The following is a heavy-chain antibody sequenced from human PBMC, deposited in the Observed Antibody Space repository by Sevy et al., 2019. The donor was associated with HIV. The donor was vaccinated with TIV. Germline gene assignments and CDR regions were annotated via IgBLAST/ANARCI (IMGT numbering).Heavy chain of an antibody. Sequence: SETLSLTCTVSGGSISSYYWSWIRQPPGKGLEWIGYIYYSGSTNYNPSLKSRVTISVDTSKNQFSLKLSSVTAADPAVYYCARASAGYYDFWSGYQLSYYFDYWGQGTLVTVSS. J-gene: IGHJ4*02. CDR1: GGSISSYY. D-gene: IGHD3-3*01. CDR2: IYYSGST. V-gene: IGHV4-59*01. CDR3: ARASAGYYDFWSGYQLSYYFDY.